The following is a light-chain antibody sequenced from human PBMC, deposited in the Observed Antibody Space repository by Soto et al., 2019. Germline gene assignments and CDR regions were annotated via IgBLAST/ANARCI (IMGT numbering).Light chain of an antibody. J-gene: IGLJ1*01. CDR1: SSNIGAGYD. CDR3: QSNDNGLSGSDV. Sequence: QSALTQPPSVSGAPGQRVTISCTGSSSNIGAGYDVTWYQQPPETAPQLLIFGDSNRPSGVPDRFSGSKSGTTASLVITGLQADDEADYYCQSNDNGLSGSDVFGTGTKVTVL. V-gene: IGLV1-40*01. CDR2: GDS.